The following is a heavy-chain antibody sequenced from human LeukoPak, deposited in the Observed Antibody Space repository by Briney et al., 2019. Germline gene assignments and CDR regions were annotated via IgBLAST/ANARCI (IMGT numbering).Heavy chain of an antibody. Sequence: GGSLRLSCAAPGFTFSSYTMNWVRQAPGKGLEWVSSISSSSSYMHYADSVKGRFTISRDNAKNSLYLQMNSLRAEDTAVYYCARDRDVPAIGMDVWGQGTTVTVSS. CDR3: ARDRDVPAIGMDV. V-gene: IGHV3-21*06. CDR1: GFTFSSYT. J-gene: IGHJ6*02. CDR2: ISSSSSYM.